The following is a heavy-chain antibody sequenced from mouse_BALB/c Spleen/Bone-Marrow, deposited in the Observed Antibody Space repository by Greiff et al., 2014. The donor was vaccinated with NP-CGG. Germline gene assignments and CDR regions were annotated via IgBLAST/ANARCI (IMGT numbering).Heavy chain of an antibody. Sequence: EVKLEESGGGLVKPGGSLKLSCAASGFAFSSYDMSWVRQTPEKRLEWVAYISHGGGTTYYSDTVKGRFTISRDNAKNTLYLQMSRLKSEDTAIYYCTRHGGYYPYYYAMDYWGQGTSVTVSS. V-gene: IGHV5-12-1*01. CDR2: ISHGGGTT. D-gene: IGHD2-3*01. J-gene: IGHJ4*01. CDR3: TRHGGYYPYYYAMDY. CDR1: GFAFSSYD.